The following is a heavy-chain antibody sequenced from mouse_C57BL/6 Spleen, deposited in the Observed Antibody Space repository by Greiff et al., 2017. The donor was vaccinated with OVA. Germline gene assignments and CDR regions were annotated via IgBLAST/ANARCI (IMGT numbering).Heavy chain of an antibody. J-gene: IGHJ2*01. CDR1: GYAFSSSW. Sequence: VQLKESGPELVKPGASVKISCKASGYAFSSSWMNWVKQRPGKGLEWIGRIYPGDGDTNYNGKFKGKATLTADKSSSTAYMPLSILTSEDSAVYFCARDGYSYFDYWGQDTTLTVSS. CDR2: IYPGDGDT. CDR3: ARDGYSYFDY. D-gene: IGHD2-3*01. V-gene: IGHV1-82*01.